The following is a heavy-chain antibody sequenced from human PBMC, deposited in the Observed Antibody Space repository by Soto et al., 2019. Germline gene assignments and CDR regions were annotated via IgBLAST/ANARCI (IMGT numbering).Heavy chain of an antibody. CDR2: ISYDGSNK. V-gene: IGHV3-30-3*01. CDR1: GFTFSSYA. J-gene: IGHJ4*02. CDR3: ARDLGGYGYGPGDY. Sequence: QVQLVESGGGVVQPGRSLRLSCAASGFTFSSYAMHWVRQAPGKGLEWVAVISYDGSNKYYADSVKGRFTISRDNSKNMLYLQMNCLRAEDRAVYYCARDLGGYGYGPGDYWGQGTLVTVSS. D-gene: IGHD5-18*01.